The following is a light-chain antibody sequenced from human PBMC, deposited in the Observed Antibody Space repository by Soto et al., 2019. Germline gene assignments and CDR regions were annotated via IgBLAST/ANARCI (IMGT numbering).Light chain of an antibody. CDR1: QSISGW. CDR3: QQYSSYSS. Sequence: DIQMTQSPSTLSASVGDRVTITCRASQSISGWLAWYQQKPGKAPNLLISDASSLESGVPSRFSGSGSGTEFTLAISGLQPDDFATYYCQQYSSYSSFCQGTKLEIK. V-gene: IGKV1-5*01. J-gene: IGKJ2*01. CDR2: DAS.